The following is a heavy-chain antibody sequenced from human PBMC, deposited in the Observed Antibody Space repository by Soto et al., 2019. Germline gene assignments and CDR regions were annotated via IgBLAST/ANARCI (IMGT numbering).Heavy chain of an antibody. D-gene: IGHD4-17*01. CDR3: AKDRGGYGDSRVRFDP. CDR2: ISGSGGDT. Sequence: EVQLLESGGDLVQPGGSLRLSCAASGFGFSSYAMSWVRQTPGKGLEWVSTISGSGGDTYYADSVKGRFTISRDNSKNTLYVQLNSLRDEDTAIYYCAKDRGGYGDSRVRFDPWGQGTLVTVSS. J-gene: IGHJ5*02. CDR1: GFGFSSYA. V-gene: IGHV3-23*01.